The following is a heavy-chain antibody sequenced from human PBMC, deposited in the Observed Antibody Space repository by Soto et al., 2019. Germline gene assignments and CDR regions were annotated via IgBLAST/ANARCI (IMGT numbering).Heavy chain of an antibody. CDR2: ISSGGSFI. CDR1: GFTFSDYY. CDR3: ARHRYYEGSVPGYGMDV. Sequence: QVQLVESGGGLVKPGGSLRLSCAASGFTFSDYYMSWIRQAPGKGPEYISYISSGGSFIYYADSVKGRFTISRDTAKTSLYLQMNSLRAEDTALYYCARHRYYEGSVPGYGMDVWGQGTTVTVSS. J-gene: IGHJ6*02. D-gene: IGHD3-16*01. V-gene: IGHV3-11*01.